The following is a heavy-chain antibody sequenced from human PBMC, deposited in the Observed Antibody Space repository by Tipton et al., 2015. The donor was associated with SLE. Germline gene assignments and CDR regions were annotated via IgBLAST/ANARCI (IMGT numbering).Heavy chain of an antibody. J-gene: IGHJ3*02. CDR3: ARDRGHRDGSGYYPYDAFDI. V-gene: IGHV4-59*12. Sequence: PGLVKPSETLSLTCTVSGGSISTYYWSWIRQSPGKGLEWIGYIHKSGSTHYHPSLRGRVTISVDASKNQFSLEVNSVTAADTAVYFCARDRGHRDGSGYYPYDAFDIWGQGTTVTVSS. D-gene: IGHD3-3*01. CDR2: IHKSGST. CDR1: GGSISTYY.